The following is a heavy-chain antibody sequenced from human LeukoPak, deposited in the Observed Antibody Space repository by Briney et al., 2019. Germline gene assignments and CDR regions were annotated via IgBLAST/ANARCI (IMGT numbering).Heavy chain of an antibody. Sequence: AGGSLRLSCAASGFTFSSYAVSWVRQAPGKGLQCVSGITGSGGSTYYADSVKGRFTISRDNSKNTLYLQMSSLRAEDTAVYYCAKGPNFWLTPIAFDIWGQGTKVTVSS. CDR2: ITGSGGST. J-gene: IGHJ3*02. D-gene: IGHD3-3*01. V-gene: IGHV3-23*01. CDR3: AKGPNFWLTPIAFDI. CDR1: GFTFSSYA.